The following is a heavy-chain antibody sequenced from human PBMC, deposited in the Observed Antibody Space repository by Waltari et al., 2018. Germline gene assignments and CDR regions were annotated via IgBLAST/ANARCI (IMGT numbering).Heavy chain of an antibody. D-gene: IGHD1-7*01. CDR2: IYPGDSDT. CDR3: ARQSELHPKRNWFDP. V-gene: IGHV5-51*01. CDR1: GYSFTSYW. J-gene: IGHJ5*02. Sequence: EVQLVQSGAEVKKPGESLKISCKGSGYSFTSYWIGWVRQMPGKGLEWMGIIYPGDSDTRYSPSFQGEVTISADKSTSTAYLQWSSLKASDTAMYYCARQSELHPKRNWFDPWGQGTLVTVSS.